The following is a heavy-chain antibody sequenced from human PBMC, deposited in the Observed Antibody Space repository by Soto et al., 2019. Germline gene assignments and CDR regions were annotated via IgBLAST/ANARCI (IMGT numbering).Heavy chain of an antibody. J-gene: IGHJ4*02. CDR3: ARALSSSEARPFFGY. CDR2: IIPIFGTA. Sequence: GASVKVSWKASGGTFSSYAISWVRQAPGQGLEWMGGIIPIFGTANYAQKFQGRVTITADESTSTAYMELSSLRSEDTAVYYCARALSSSEARPFFGYWGQGTLVTVSS. V-gene: IGHV1-69*13. D-gene: IGHD6-6*01. CDR1: GGTFSSYA.